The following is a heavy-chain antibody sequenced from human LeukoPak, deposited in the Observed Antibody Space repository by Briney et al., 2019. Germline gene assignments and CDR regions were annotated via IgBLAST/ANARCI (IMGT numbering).Heavy chain of an antibody. CDR3: ARTISSSWGGFDP. CDR2: IRFDGSNK. D-gene: IGHD6-13*01. Sequence: PGGSLRLSCVASGFTFSNYGIHWVRQAPGKGLEWVAFIRFDGSNKYYADSGKGRFTISRDNSKNTLYLQMNSLRAEDTAVYYCARTISSSWGGFDPWGQGTLVTVSS. J-gene: IGHJ5*02. V-gene: IGHV3-30*02. CDR1: GFTFSNYG.